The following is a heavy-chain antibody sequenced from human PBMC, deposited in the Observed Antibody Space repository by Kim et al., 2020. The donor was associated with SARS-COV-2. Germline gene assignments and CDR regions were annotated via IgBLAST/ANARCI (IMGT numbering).Heavy chain of an antibody. D-gene: IGHD6-6*01. CDR2: ISYDGSNK. Sequence: GGSLRLSCAASGFTFSSYAMHWVRQAPGKGLEWVAVISYDGSNKYYADSVKGRFTISRDNSKNTLYLQMNSLRAEDTAVYYCARDSSIAARPLNFGLDYWGQGTLVTVSS. CDR1: GFTFSSYA. J-gene: IGHJ4*02. CDR3: ARDSSIAARPLNFGLDY. V-gene: IGHV3-30*04.